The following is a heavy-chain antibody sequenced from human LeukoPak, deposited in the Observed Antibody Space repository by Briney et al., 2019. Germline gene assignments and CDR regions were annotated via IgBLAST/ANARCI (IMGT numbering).Heavy chain of an antibody. CDR3: ARSIAVAGRDHYYGMDV. D-gene: IGHD6-19*01. CDR2: FSVSSSYI. CDR1: GFTSISIG. Sequence: GGSLRLSFEPSGFTSISIGMNWVGKAQGRGREWASSFSVSSSYIYYADSVKGQFTISRDNAKNSLYLQMNSLRAEDTAVYYCARSIAVAGRDHYYGMDVWGQGTTVTVSS. J-gene: IGHJ6*02. V-gene: IGHV3-21*01.